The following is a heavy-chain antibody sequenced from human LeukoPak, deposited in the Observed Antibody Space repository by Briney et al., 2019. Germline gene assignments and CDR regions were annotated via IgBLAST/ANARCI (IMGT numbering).Heavy chain of an antibody. D-gene: IGHD5-18*01. CDR3: ARQSGGYINWFDP. CDR1: GGSFSGYY. Sequence: SETLSLTCAVYGGSFSGYYWSWIRQPPGKGLEWIGSIYYSGSTYYNPSLKSRVTISVDTSKNQFSLKLGSVTAADTAVYYCARQSGGYINWFDPWGQGTLVTVSS. V-gene: IGHV4-34*01. CDR2: IYYSGST. J-gene: IGHJ5*02.